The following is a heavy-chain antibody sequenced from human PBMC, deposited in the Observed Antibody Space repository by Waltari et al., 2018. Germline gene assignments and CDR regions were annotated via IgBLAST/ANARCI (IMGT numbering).Heavy chain of an antibody. J-gene: IGHJ4*02. D-gene: IGHD3-10*01. V-gene: IGHV4-30-4*08. Sequence: WSWIRQPPGKGLEWIGYIYYSGSTYYNPSLKSRVTISVDTSKNQFSLKLSSVTAADTAVYYCAREVYGSGSYYNIDWGQGTLVTVSS. CDR2: IYYSGST. CDR3: AREVYGSGSYYNID.